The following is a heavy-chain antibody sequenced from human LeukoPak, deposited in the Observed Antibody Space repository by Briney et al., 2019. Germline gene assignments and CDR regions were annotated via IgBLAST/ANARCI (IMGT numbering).Heavy chain of an antibody. CDR2: IFYTGST. CDR3: ARVVFWSGYHYFDY. CDR1: GGSISSGDYY. J-gene: IGHJ4*02. D-gene: IGHD3-3*01. V-gene: IGHV4-30-4*01. Sequence: SETLSLTCTVSGGSISSGDYYWSWIRRSPGQGLEWIGYIFYTGSTYYNPSLKSRVTVSIDTSKNQFSLRLTSVTAADTAVYYCARVVFWSGYHYFDYWGQGTLVTVSS.